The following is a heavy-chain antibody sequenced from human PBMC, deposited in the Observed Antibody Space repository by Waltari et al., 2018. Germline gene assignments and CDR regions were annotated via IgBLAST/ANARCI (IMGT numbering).Heavy chain of an antibody. J-gene: IGHJ5*01. CDR2: VYWSGTS. V-gene: IGHV4-59*11. D-gene: IGHD3-16*01. Sequence: QVRLQASGPGLLKPSETLSLTCNVSGASTETHYWSWIRQPPGGGLEWIGHVYWSGTSNYSPSLRSRVTISLDTSQNQFSLSLNSVTAADTAIYYCARLLYNNYAWFDHWSQGRLVTVSS. CDR1: GASTETHY. CDR3: ARLLYNNYAWFDH.